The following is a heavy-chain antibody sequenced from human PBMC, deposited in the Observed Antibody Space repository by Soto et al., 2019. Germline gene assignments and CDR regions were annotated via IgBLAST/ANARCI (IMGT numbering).Heavy chain of an antibody. CDR1: GYTIGSSDW. Sequence: EILCLRKGVFGYTIGSSDWWRRIPQPPGKGLEWIEYIYYSGTTYYNPSLKSRVTMSIDTSKNQFSQKLTSVTAVDSAEYDCARRDIQGPIDYWGHRSLDTGTS. J-gene: IGHJ4*01. CDR2: IYYSGTT. V-gene: IGHV4-28*01. CDR3: ARRDIQGPIDY. D-gene: IGHD2-15*01.